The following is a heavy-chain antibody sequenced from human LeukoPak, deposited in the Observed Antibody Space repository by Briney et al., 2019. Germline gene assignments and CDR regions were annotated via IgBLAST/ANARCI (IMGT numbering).Heavy chain of an antibody. V-gene: IGHV3-30*02. Sequence: PGGSLRLSCAASGFTFSSYGMHWVRQAPGKRLEWVAFIRYDGSNKYYADSVEGRFTISRDNSKNTLYLQMNSLRAEDTAVYYCAKDQYDFWSGYLVYWGQGTLVTVSS. D-gene: IGHD3-3*01. CDR2: IRYDGSNK. J-gene: IGHJ4*02. CDR3: AKDQYDFWSGYLVY. CDR1: GFTFSSYG.